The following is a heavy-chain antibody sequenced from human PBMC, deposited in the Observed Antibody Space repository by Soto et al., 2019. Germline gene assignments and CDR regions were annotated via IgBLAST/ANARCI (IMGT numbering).Heavy chain of an antibody. V-gene: IGHV1-8*01. CDR2: MNPNSGNT. D-gene: IGHD3-3*01. CDR3: SRFFGVETQNYYYSYVAV. J-gene: IGHJ6*03. CDR1: GYTFTGYD. Sequence: ASVKVSCKASGYTFTGYDINWVRQATGQGLEWMGWMNPNSGNTGYAQKFQGRVTMTRNTSISTAYMELSSLRSDDTAVYYCSRFFGVETQNYYYSYVAVGGKGTTVTFSS.